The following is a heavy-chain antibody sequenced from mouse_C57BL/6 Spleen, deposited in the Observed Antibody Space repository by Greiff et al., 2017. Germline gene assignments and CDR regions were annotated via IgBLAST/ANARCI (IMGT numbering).Heavy chain of an antibody. J-gene: IGHJ2*01. Sequence: VQLKQSGAELVRPGASVKLSCTASGFNIKDDYMHWVKQRPEQGLEWIGWIDPENGDTEYASKFQGKATITADTSSNTAYLQLSSLTSEDTAVYYCTTAGMGFDYWGQGTTLTVSS. CDR2: IDPENGDT. CDR3: TTAGMGFDY. CDR1: GFNIKDDY. V-gene: IGHV14-4*01. D-gene: IGHD2-3*01.